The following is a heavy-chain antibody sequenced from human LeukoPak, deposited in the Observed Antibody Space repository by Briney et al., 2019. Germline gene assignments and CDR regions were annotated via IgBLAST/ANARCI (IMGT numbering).Heavy chain of an antibody. J-gene: IGHJ4*02. D-gene: IGHD2-2*01. CDR1: GFTFSSSG. CDR2: ISYDGGNE. CDR3: AKDTSRYCGGISCYSGVWYFDF. V-gene: IGHV3-30*18. Sequence: HAGGSLRLSCAASGFTFSSSGMHWVRQTPGKGLEWVAVISYDGGNEDYIDSVKGRFTISRDNSKNTLYLQMNSLRAEDTAVYYCAKDTSRYCGGISCYSGVWYFDFWGQGTLVTVSS.